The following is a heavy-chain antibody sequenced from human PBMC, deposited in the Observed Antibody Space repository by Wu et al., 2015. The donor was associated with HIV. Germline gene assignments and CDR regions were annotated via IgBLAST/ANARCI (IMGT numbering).Heavy chain of an antibody. CDR2: INPSGGST. Sequence: QVQLVQSGAEVKKPGASVKVSCKASGYTFTSYYMHWVRQAPGQGLEWMGIINPSGGSTSYAQKFQGRVTMTRDTSTSTVYMELSSLRSEDTAVYYCARGPYERAGDSSRSPLYFDYWGQGTLVTVSS. V-gene: IGHV1-46*01. D-gene: IGHD3-22*01. CDR1: GYTFTSYY. CDR3: ARGPYERAGDSSRSPLYFDY. J-gene: IGHJ4*02.